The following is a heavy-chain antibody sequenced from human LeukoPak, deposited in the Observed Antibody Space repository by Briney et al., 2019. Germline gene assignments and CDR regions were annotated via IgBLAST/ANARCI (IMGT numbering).Heavy chain of an antibody. V-gene: IGHV3-9*01. CDR3: ARDPSGERWLQFNY. CDR2: ISWNSGSI. Sequence: GGSLRLSCAASGFTFDDYAMHWVRQAPGKGLEWVSGISWNSGSIGYADSVKGRFTISRDNAKNSLYLQMNSLRAEDTAVYYCARDPSGERWLQFNYWGQGTLVTVSS. D-gene: IGHD5-24*01. CDR1: GFTFDDYA. J-gene: IGHJ4*02.